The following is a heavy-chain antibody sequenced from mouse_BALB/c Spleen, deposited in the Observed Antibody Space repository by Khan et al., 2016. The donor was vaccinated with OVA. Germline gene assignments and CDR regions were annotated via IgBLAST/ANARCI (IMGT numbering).Heavy chain of an antibody. CDR3: SSPSWFVY. J-gene: IGHJ3*01. V-gene: IGHV14-3*02. Sequence: VQLKQSGAELVKPGASVKLSCTASGFHIKVTYMHWVMQRPKQGLEWIGWIDPSIDNIQYDAKFQGKATIIGDSSSNAAYLQLRGLTSEDTAVPYCSSPSWFVYWGQGTLVTVSA. CDR2: IDPSIDNI. CDR1: GFHIKVTY.